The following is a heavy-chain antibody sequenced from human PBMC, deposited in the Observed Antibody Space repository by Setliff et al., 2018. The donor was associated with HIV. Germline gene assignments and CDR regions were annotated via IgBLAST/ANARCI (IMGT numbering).Heavy chain of an antibody. CDR2: LIPALGEP. D-gene: IGHD3-3*01. CDR1: GHTLRNNV. CDR3: GRGTLYGVSDY. V-gene: IGHV1-69*11. J-gene: IGHJ4*02. Sequence: SVKVSCKASGHTLRNNVINWVRQTPGQGLEWVGSLIPALGEPHYAQSVQGRAAITADDSTHTAYLELVNLRSDDTATFYCGRGTLYGVSDYWGPGTLVTVSS.